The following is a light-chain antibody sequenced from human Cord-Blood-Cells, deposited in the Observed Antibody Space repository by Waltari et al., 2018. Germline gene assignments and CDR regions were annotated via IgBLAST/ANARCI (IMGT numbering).Light chain of an antibody. Sequence: QSALTQPASVSGSPGQSITISCTGTSSAVGGENYDHWYQQHPGKAPKHMIYDVSKRPSGVSTRFSGSTSGNTASLTISGLQAEDEADYYCSSYTSSSTLVFGGGTKLTVL. J-gene: IGLJ2*01. CDR1: SSAVGGENY. V-gene: IGLV2-14*01. CDR3: SSYTSSSTLV. CDR2: DVS.